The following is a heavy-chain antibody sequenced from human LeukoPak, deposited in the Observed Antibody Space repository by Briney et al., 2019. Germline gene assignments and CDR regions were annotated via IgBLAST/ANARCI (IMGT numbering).Heavy chain of an antibody. Sequence: GGSLRLSCEASGFTFSNYWMHWVRQVPGKGLVWVSRINSDGSSTSYADSVKGQFTISRDNAKNTLYLQMNSLRAEDTAVYYCATYYYGSGSSTKVDYWGQGTLVTVSS. J-gene: IGHJ4*02. CDR2: INSDGSST. V-gene: IGHV3-74*01. D-gene: IGHD3-10*01. CDR1: GFTFSNYW. CDR3: ATYYYGSGSSTKVDY.